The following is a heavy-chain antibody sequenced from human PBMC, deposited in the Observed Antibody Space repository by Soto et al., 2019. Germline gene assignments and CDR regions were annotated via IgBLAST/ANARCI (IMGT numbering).Heavy chain of an antibody. Sequence: KTGGSLRLSCAASGFTFSSYSMNWVRQAPGKGLEWVSSISSSSSYIYYADSVKGRFTISRDNAKNSLYLQMNSLRAEDTAVYYCARGLIAARPYNWFDPWGQGTLVTVSS. CDR1: GFTFSSYS. CDR3: ARGLIAARPYNWFDP. J-gene: IGHJ5*02. V-gene: IGHV3-21*01. D-gene: IGHD6-6*01. CDR2: ISSSSSYI.